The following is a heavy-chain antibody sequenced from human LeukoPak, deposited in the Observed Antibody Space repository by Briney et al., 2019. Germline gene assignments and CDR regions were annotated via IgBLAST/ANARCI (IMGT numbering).Heavy chain of an antibody. CDR2: INHSGST. CDR3: ARQADIGTFDY. D-gene: IGHD3-10*01. Sequence: SETLSLTCAVYGGSSSGYYWSWIRQPPGKGLEWIGEINHSGSTNYNPSLKSRVTISVDTSKNQFSLKLSSVTAADTAVYYCARQADIGTFDYWGQGTLVTVSS. J-gene: IGHJ4*02. CDR1: GGSSSGYY. V-gene: IGHV4-34*01.